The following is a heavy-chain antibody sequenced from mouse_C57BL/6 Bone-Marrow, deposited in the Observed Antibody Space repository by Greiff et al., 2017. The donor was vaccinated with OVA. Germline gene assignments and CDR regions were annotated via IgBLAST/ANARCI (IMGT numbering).Heavy chain of an antibody. Sequence: QVQLKESGAELVKPGASVKISCKASGYAFSSYWMNWVKQRPGKGLEWIGQIYPGDGDTNYNGKFKGKATLTAENSSSTAYMQLSSLTSEDSAVYCCAERRGGFWYFDVWGTGTTVTVSS. V-gene: IGHV1-80*01. CDR1: GYAFSSYW. CDR3: AERRGGFWYFDV. D-gene: IGHD1-1*02. J-gene: IGHJ1*03. CDR2: IYPGDGDT.